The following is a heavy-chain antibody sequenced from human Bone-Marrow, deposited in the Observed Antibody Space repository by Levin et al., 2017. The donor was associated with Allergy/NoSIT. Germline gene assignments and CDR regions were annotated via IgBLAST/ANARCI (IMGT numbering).Heavy chain of an antibody. CDR1: GFTFSSYW. J-gene: IGHJ4*02. V-gene: IGHV3-7*01. Sequence: PGGSLRLSCAASGFTFSSYWMSWVRQAPGKGLEWVANIKQDGSEKYYVDSVKGRFTISRDNAKNSLYLQMNSLRAEDTAVYYCARDNITMVRGVIIIGVVDWGQGTLVTVSS. D-gene: IGHD3-10*01. CDR2: IKQDGSEK. CDR3: ARDNITMVRGVIIIGVVD.